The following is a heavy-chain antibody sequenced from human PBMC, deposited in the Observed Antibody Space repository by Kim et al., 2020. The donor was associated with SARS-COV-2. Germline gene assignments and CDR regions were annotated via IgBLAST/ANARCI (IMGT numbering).Heavy chain of an antibody. Sequence: SPSFQGQVTISADKSISTAYLQWSSLKASDTAMYYCARSGVGYTDAFDIWGQGTMVTVSS. CDR3: ARSGVGYTDAFDI. D-gene: IGHD2-8*02. V-gene: IGHV5-51*01. J-gene: IGHJ3*02.